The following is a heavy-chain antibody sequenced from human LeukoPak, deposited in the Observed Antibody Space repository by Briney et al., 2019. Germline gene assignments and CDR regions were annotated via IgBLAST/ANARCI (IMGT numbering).Heavy chain of an antibody. D-gene: IGHD1-26*01. V-gene: IGHV1-8*02. CDR2: MNPNSGNT. CDR1: GYTFTSYG. J-gene: IGHJ6*02. CDR3: AREPPANSGSYYGYYYYGMDV. Sequence: ASVKVSCKASGYTFTSYGINWVRQATGQGLEWMGWMNPNSGNTGYAQKFQGRVTMTRNTSISTAYMELSSLRSEDTAVYYCAREPPANSGSYYGYYYYGMDVWGQGATVTVSS.